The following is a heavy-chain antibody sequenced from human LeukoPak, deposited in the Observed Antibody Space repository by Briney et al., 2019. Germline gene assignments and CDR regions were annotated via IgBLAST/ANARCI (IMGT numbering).Heavy chain of an antibody. CDR1: GFTFSNTW. V-gene: IGHV3-7*01. CDR2: INQDGGTR. D-gene: IGHD3-16*01. Sequence: HPGGSLRLSCAASGFTFSNTWMAWVRQAPGKGLDWVANINQDGGTRQYADSVRGRFTIPRDNAKNSLYLEMNSLRAEDTGLYHCARDMKGNLDYWGQGTLVTVSS. J-gene: IGHJ4*02. CDR3: ARDMKGNLDY.